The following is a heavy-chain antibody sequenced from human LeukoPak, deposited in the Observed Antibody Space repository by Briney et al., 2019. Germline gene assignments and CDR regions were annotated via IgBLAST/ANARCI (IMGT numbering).Heavy chain of an antibody. V-gene: IGHV3-21*01. CDR1: GFTFSSYS. CDR2: ISSSSSYI. J-gene: IGHJ3*02. Sequence: GGSLRLSCAASGFTFSSYSMNWVRQAPGKGLEWVSSISSSSSYIYYADSVKGRFTISRDNAKNSLYLQMNSLRAEDTAVYYCANCVDTAIVNDAFAIWGEGTMVTVSS. CDR3: ANCVDTAIVNDAFAI. D-gene: IGHD5-18*01.